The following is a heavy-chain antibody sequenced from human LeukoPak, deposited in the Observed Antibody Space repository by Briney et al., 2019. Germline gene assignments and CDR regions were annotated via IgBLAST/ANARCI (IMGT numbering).Heavy chain of an antibody. CDR1: GFTFSNYY. V-gene: IGHV3-30*02. CDR2: VHHDGSER. D-gene: IGHD3-22*01. CDR3: ATGSGYYYDH. J-gene: IGHJ4*02. Sequence: GGSLRLSCAASGFTFSNYYMHWVRQAPGKGLEWVAVVHHDGSERYYADSVKGRFTISRDNSKNTLYVQMDSLRVEDTTAYYCATGSGYYYDHWGQGTLVTVSS.